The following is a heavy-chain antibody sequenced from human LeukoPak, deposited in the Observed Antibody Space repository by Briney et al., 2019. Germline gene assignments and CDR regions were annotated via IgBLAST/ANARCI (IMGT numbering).Heavy chain of an antibody. D-gene: IGHD3-9*01. J-gene: IGHJ3*02. CDR3: ARPHLQRSAKYYDILTGYYNDHDAFDI. Sequence: GASVKVSCKSSGYTFSGYYMHWVRQAPGQGLEWMGWINPNSGGTNYAQKFQGRVTMTRDTSISTAYMELSRLRSDDTAVYYCARPHLQRSAKYYDILTGYYNDHDAFDIWGQGTMVTVSS. CDR1: GYTFSGYY. V-gene: IGHV1-2*02. CDR2: INPNSGGT.